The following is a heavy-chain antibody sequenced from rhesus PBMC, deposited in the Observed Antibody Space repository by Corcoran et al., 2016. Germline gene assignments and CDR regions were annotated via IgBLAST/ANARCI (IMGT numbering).Heavy chain of an antibody. J-gene: IGHJ4*01. CDR2: IYGSGGSN. Sequence: QVQLQESGPGLVKPSETLSLTCAVSGYSISRVYYWGWFRLTPGKGLEWIGSIYGSGGSNYRNPSLKSRVTLSVDTSKNQFSLKLSSVTAADTAVYYCATFPSPYFDYWGQGVLVTVSS. CDR1: GYSISRVYY. V-gene: IGHV4S14*01. CDR3: ATFPSPYFDY.